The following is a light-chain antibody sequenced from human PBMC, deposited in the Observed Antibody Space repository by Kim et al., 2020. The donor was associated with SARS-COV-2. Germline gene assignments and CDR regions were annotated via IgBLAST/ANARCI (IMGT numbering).Light chain of an antibody. CDR3: QQYSGSPPWT. Sequence: PGEMAHLSCGASQSVNSNYLAWYQQKPGLAPRLLIDDAYSRATGIPDRFSGSGSGTDFTLTISRLEPEDSAVYYCQQYSGSPPWTFGQGTKVDIK. CDR1: QSVNSNY. V-gene: IGKV3D-20*01. CDR2: DAY. J-gene: IGKJ1*01.